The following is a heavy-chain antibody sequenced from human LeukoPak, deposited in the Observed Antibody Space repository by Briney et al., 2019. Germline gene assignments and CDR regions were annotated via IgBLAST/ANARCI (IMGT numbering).Heavy chain of an antibody. CDR3: AKDRQSGNYYLTYFDS. CDR2: ISGSGGNV. Sequence: GGSLRLSCAASGFTFSSYAMSWVRQAPGKGLEWVSGISGSGGNVYYIDSVKGRFTISRDNSKNTLYLQMTSLRAEDTAVYYCAKDRQSGNYYLTYFDSWGQGTLVTVSS. D-gene: IGHD1-26*01. V-gene: IGHV3-23*01. J-gene: IGHJ4*02. CDR1: GFTFSSYA.